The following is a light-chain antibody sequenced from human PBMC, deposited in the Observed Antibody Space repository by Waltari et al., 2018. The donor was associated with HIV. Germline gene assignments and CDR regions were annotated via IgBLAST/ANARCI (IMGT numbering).Light chain of an antibody. V-gene: IGLV1-44*01. CDR2: GNT. CDR3: AAWDDSLNGEVV. J-gene: IGLJ2*01. Sequence: QSVLTQPPSASGTPGQRVTISCSGRNSNIGSNTVNWYQQLPGPAPKLLIYGNTQRPSGVPDRFSGSKSGTSASLAISGLQSEDEADYYCAAWDDSLNGEVVFGGGTKLTVL. CDR1: NSNIGSNT.